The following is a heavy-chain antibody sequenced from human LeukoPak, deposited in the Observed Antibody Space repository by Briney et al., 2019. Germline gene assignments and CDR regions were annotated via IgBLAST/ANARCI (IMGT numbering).Heavy chain of an antibody. D-gene: IGHD1-26*01. CDR3: ARATKTYAYDI. CDR1: AFTFSDYW. CDR2: IKLDGSEK. Sequence: PGGSLRLSCTASAFTFSDYWMSWVRQVPGEGLEWVANIKLDGSEKYYMDSVKGRFTVSRDNAKNLMYLQMSSLRAEDAALYYRARATKTYAYDIWGRGTMVTVSS. J-gene: IGHJ3*02. V-gene: IGHV3-7*01.